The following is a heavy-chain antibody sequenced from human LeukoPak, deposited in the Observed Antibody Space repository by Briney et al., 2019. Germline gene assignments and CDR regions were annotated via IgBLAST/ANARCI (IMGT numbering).Heavy chain of an antibody. J-gene: IGHJ5*02. V-gene: IGHV2-5*02. CDR1: GFSLSTRGVG. D-gene: IGHD3-10*01. CDR2: IYWDDDK. CDR3: AHSSYGSGSYYTINWFDP. Sequence: SGPTLVNPTQTLTLTCTFSGFSLSTRGVGVGWIRQPPGKALEWLALIYWDDDKRYSPSLKSRLTITKDTSKNQVVLTMTNMDPVDTATYYCAHSSYGSGSYYTINWFDPWGQGTLVTVSS.